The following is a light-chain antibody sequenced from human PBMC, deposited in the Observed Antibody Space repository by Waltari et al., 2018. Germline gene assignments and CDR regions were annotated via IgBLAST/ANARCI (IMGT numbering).Light chain of an antibody. Sequence: DIVLTQSPVSPPVSLGGRAIMNCNSSQSVLYRPFNQNYLAWYQLREGQPPKLIIFWASVGESGVPDRFTGSGSETNCTLTISNLQAEDVAVYYCQQYYSAPLAFVGGTKVAI. CDR1: QSVLYRPFNQNY. CDR2: WAS. CDR3: QQYYSAPLA. J-gene: IGKJ4*01. V-gene: IGKV4-1*01.